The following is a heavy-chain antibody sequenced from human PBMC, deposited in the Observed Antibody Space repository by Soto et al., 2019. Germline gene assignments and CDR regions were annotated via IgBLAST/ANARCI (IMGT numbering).Heavy chain of an antibody. V-gene: IGHV1-8*01. CDR3: ARGRYYYDSRWFDP. J-gene: IGHJ5*02. CDR2: MNPNSGNT. D-gene: IGHD3-22*01. Sequence: QVQLVQSGAEVKKPGASVKVSCKASGYTFTSYDINWVRQATGQGLEWMGWMNPNSGNTGYAQKFQGRVTMTRNTSISTAYMERSSLRSEDTAVYYCARGRYYYDSRWFDPWGQGTLVTVSS. CDR1: GYTFTSYD.